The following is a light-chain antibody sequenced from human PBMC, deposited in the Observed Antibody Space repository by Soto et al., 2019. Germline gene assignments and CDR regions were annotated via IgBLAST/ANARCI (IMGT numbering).Light chain of an antibody. V-gene: IGKV1-39*01. CDR2: GAS. CDR1: QSIRTS. CDR3: QQSYTTPRT. Sequence: QMTQSPSSLSASVGARVTISCRASQSIRTSLNWYQQKPGKPPRLLIYGASTLQSGVPSRFSGSGSATDFTLTVSNLQPEDSAIYYCQQSYTTPRTFGQGTKVEV. J-gene: IGKJ1*01.